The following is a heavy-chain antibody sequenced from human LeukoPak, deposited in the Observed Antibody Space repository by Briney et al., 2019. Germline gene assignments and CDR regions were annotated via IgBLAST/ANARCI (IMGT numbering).Heavy chain of an antibody. V-gene: IGHV3-23*01. CDR3: AKEQVGATMPTTFDY. Sequence: GGSLRLSCAASGFTLSSYSMNWVRQAPGKGLEWVSAISGSGGSTYYADSVKGRFTISRDNSKNTLYLQMNSLRAEDTAVYYCAKEQVGATMPTTFDYWGQGTLVTVSS. J-gene: IGHJ4*02. CDR1: GFTLSSYS. CDR2: ISGSGGST. D-gene: IGHD1-26*01.